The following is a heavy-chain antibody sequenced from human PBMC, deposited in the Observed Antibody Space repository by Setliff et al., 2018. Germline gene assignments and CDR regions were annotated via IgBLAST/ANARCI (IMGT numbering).Heavy chain of an antibody. J-gene: IGHJ4*02. CDR2: INAGNGNT. Sequence: ASVKVSCKASGYTFTSYYMHWVRQAPGQRLEWMGWINAGNGNTKYSQKFQGRVTITRDTSASTAYMELSSLRSEDTAVYYCARGDSSYYFDYWGQGTLVTVSS. CDR3: ARGDSSYYFDY. V-gene: IGHV1-3*01. CDR1: GYTFTSYY. D-gene: IGHD6-6*01.